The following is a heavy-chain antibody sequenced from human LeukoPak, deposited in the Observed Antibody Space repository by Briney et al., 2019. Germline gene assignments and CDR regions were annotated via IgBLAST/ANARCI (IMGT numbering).Heavy chain of an antibody. V-gene: IGHV3-74*01. CDR1: GFTFSSYW. CDR2: TYGSST. CDR3: ARETPVAGAYYFDY. J-gene: IGHJ4*02. Sequence: GSLRLSCAASGFTFSSYWMHWVRQAPGKGLVWVSGTYGSSTRYADSVKGRFTISRDNAKNTLYLQMNSLRAEDTAAYYCARETPVAGAYYFDYCGQGALAPVTS. D-gene: IGHD6-19*01.